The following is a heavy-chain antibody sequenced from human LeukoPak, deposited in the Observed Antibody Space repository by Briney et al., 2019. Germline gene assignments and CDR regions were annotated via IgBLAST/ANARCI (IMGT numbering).Heavy chain of an antibody. J-gene: IGHJ4*02. D-gene: IGHD4-17*01. CDR3: AKAISAYSDYNYFDY. CDR1: GFTFSSYA. V-gene: IGHV3-23*01. CDR2: ISGSGGST. Sequence: GGSLRLSCAASGFTFSSYAMSWVRQAPGKGLEWVSAISGSGGSTYYADSVKGRFTISRDNSKNTLYLQMNSLRAEDTAVYYCAKAISAYSDYNYFDYWGQGTLVTVSS.